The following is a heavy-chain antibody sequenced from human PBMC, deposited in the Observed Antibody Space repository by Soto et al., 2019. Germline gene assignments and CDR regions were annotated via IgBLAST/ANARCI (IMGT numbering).Heavy chain of an antibody. Sequence: GGSLRLSCAASGFTFSSYAMHWVRQAPGKGLEWVAVISYDGSNKYYADSVKGRFTISRDNSKNTLYLQMNSLRAEDTAVYYCARPAPSSSAGDYFDYWGQGTLVTVSS. CDR1: GFTFSSYA. CDR3: ARPAPSSSAGDYFDY. CDR2: ISYDGSNK. D-gene: IGHD6-6*01. J-gene: IGHJ4*02. V-gene: IGHV3-30*04.